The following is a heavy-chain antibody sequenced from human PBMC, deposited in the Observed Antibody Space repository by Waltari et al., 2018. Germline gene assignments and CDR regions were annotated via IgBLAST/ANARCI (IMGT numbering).Heavy chain of an antibody. J-gene: IGHJ6*03. D-gene: IGHD3-10*01. CDR1: GGSFRGYY. CDR2: INHSGST. Sequence: QVQLQQWGAGLLKPSETLSLTCAVYGGSFRGYYWSWIRQPPGKGLEWIGEINHSGSTNYNPSLKSRVTISVDTSKNQFSLKLSSVTAADTAVYYCARQRGRYYYYYMDVWGKGTTVTVSS. CDR3: ARQRGRYYYYYMDV. V-gene: IGHV4-34*01.